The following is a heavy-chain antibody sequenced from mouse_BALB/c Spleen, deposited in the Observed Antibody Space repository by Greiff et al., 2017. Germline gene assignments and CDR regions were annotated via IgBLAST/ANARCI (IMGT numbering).Heavy chain of an antibody. D-gene: IGHD2-2*01. Sequence: EVKVVESGGGLVKPGGSLKLSCAASGFTFSSYAMSWVRQTPEKRLEWVASISSGGRTYYPDSVKGRFTISRDNARNILYLQMSSLRSEDTAMYYCAGRLYYFDYWGQGTTLTVSS. CDR2: ISSGGRT. J-gene: IGHJ2*01. CDR1: GFTFSSYA. CDR3: AGRLYYFDY. V-gene: IGHV5-6-5*01.